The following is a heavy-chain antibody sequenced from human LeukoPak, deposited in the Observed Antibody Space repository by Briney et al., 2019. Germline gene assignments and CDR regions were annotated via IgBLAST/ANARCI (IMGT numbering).Heavy chain of an antibody. Sequence: PSETLSLTCTVSGGSISSSSYYWGWIRQPPGKGLEWIGSIYYSGSTYYNPSLKSRVTISVDTSKSRFSLNLSSVTAADTAVYYCARDRREEQWLVPLAEYFQHWGQGTLVTVSS. D-gene: IGHD6-19*01. CDR3: ARDRREEQWLVPLAEYFQH. CDR1: GGSISSSSYY. J-gene: IGHJ1*01. CDR2: IYYSGST. V-gene: IGHV4-39*07.